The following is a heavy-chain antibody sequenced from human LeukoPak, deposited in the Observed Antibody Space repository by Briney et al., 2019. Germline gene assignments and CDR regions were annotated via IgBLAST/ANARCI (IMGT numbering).Heavy chain of an antibody. Sequence: PGGSLRLSCAAPGFTFSSYAMSWVRRAPGKGLEWVSAISGSGTGTYYADSVKGRFTISRDNAKNTVYLQMNSLRAEDTAVYYCAKDRPASHGSGSFGDYWGQGTLVAVST. CDR3: AKDRPASHGSGSFGDY. CDR1: GFTFSSYA. CDR2: ISGSGTGT. V-gene: IGHV3-23*01. J-gene: IGHJ4*02. D-gene: IGHD3-10*01.